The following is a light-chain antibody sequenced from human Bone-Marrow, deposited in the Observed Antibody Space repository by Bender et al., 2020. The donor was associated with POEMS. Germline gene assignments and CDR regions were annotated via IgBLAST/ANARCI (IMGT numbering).Light chain of an antibody. CDR2: EAT. CDR1: SNDVDYNL. J-gene: IGLJ2*01. CDR3: TSYTSSTTVV. V-gene: IGLV2-14*02. Sequence: QSDLTQPASVSGSPGQSITVSCTGTSNDVDYNLVSWYQQHPGEAPKLMIYEATRRPSGVSNRFSGSKAGNTASLTISGLQAEDEADYYCTSYTSSTTVVFGGGTKLTVL.